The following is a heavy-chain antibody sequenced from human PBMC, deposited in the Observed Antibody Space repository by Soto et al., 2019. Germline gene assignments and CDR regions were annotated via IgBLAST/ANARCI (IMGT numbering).Heavy chain of an antibody. V-gene: IGHV3-74*01. CDR1: GFTFSSYW. CDR2: INSDGSST. CDR3: ARDSLWFGEPTDAFDI. Sequence: EVQLVESGGGLVQPGGSLRLSCAASGFTFSSYWMHWVRQAPGKGLVWVSRINSDGSSTSYADSVKGRFTISRDNAKNTLYLQMNSLRAEDTPVYYSARDSLWFGEPTDAFDIWGQGTMVTVSS. J-gene: IGHJ3*02. D-gene: IGHD3-10*01.